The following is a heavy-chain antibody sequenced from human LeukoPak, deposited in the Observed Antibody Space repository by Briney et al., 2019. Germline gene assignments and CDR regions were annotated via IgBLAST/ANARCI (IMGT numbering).Heavy chain of an antibody. CDR2: IYSGGST. V-gene: IGHV3-53*01. Sequence: QPGGSLRLSCAASGFTVSSSYMSWVRQAPGKGLEGVSVIYSGGSTYYADSVKGRFTISRDNSKNTLYLQMNSLRAEDTAVYYCARETLPPGLFDYWGQGTLVTVSS. J-gene: IGHJ4*02. CDR3: ARETLPPGLFDY. CDR1: GFTVSSSY.